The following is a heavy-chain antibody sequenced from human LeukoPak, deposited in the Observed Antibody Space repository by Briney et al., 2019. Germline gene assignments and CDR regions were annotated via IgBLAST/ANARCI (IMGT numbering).Heavy chain of an antibody. D-gene: IGHD5-18*01. CDR3: ARDAVDTANAV. J-gene: IGHJ6*02. CDR2: INSDGGIT. Sequence: GGSLRLSCAASGFTFTTYWMHWVRHAPGKGLVWVSHINSDGGITSYADSVKGRFTISRDNAKNTLYLQMNSLRAEDTAVYYCARDAVDTANAVWGQGTTVTVSS. V-gene: IGHV3-74*01. CDR1: GFTFTTYW.